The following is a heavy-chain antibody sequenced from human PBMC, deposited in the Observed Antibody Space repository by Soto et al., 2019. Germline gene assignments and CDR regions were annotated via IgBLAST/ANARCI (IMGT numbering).Heavy chain of an antibody. CDR2: IIPIFGTA. J-gene: IGHJ6*02. CDR3: ARAYYYDSSGYYPKGGMDV. V-gene: IGHV1-69*12. D-gene: IGHD3-22*01. Sequence: QVQLVQSGAEVKKPGSSVKVSCKASGGTFRSYAISWVRQAPGQGLEWMGGIIPIFGTANYAQKFQGRVTITADESTSTAYMELSSLRSEDTAVYYCARAYYYDSSGYYPKGGMDVWGQGTTVTVSS. CDR1: GGTFRSYA.